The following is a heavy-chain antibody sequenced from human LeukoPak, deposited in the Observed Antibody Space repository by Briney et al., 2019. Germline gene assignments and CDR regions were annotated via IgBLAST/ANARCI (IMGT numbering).Heavy chain of an antibody. J-gene: IGHJ4*02. CDR3: ARDLRYSGYDQWAYFDY. V-gene: IGHV1-18*01. D-gene: IGHD5-12*01. CDR1: GYTFTSYG. Sequence: ASVKVSCKASGYTFTSYGISWVRQAPGQGLEWMGWISAYNGNTNYAQKLQGRVTMTTDTSTSTAYMELRSLRFDDTAVYYCARDLRYSGYDQWAYFDYWGQGTLVTVSS. CDR2: ISAYNGNT.